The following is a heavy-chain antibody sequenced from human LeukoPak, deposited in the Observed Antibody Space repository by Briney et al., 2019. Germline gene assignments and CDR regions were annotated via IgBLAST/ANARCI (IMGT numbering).Heavy chain of an antibody. CDR3: ARVWIDARSGSHFDY. D-gene: IGHD2-2*03. CDR2: IIPIFGTA. Sequence: ASVKVSCKASGGTFSSYAISWVPQAPGQGLEWMGGIIPIFGTANYAQKSQGRVTITADESTSTAYMELSSLRSEDTAVYYCARVWIDARSGSHFDYWGQGTLVTVSS. CDR1: GGTFSSYA. V-gene: IGHV1-69*13. J-gene: IGHJ4*02.